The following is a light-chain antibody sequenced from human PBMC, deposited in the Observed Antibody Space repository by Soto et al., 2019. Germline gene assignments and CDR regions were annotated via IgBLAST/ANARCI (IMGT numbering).Light chain of an antibody. CDR3: QQYDNLPTWT. Sequence: DIQMTQSPSSLSASVGDRVTITCRASQTISGYLNWYQQKPGKAPELLIYAASYLGNGVPSRFSGSGSGTDFTFTISSLQPEDIATYYCQQYDNLPTWTFGQGTKVDIK. J-gene: IGKJ1*01. CDR1: QTISGY. V-gene: IGKV1-33*01. CDR2: AAS.